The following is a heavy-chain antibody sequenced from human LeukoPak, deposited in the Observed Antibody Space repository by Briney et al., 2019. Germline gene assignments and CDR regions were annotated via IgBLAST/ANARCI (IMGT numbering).Heavy chain of an antibody. D-gene: IGHD6-19*01. CDR1: GFTFSNAW. J-gene: IGHJ4*02. CDR3: TTLAVAGTRFGY. Sequence: GGFLRLSCAASGFTFSNAWMSWVRQAPGKGLEWVGRIKSKTDGGTTDYAAPVKGRFTISRDDSKNTLYLQMNSLKTEDTAVYYCTTLAVAGTRFGYWGQGTLVTVSS. CDR2: IKSKTDGGTT. V-gene: IGHV3-15*01.